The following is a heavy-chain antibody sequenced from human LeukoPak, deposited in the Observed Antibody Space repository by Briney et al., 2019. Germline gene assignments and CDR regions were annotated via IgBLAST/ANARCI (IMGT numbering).Heavy chain of an antibody. Sequence: SETLSLTCAVSGGSIISGNWWSWVRQPPGKGLGWIGEIYHSGRTNYNPSLKSRVTISLDKSKNHFSLNLSSVTAADTALYYCASSDGLPPRSDSSYDVFDYWGQGTLVTVSS. CDR1: GGSIISGNW. D-gene: IGHD5-12*01. CDR3: ASSDGLPPRSDSSYDVFDY. J-gene: IGHJ4*02. V-gene: IGHV4-4*02. CDR2: IYHSGRT.